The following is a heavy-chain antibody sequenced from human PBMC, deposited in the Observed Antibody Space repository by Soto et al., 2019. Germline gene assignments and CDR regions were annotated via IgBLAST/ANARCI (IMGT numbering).Heavy chain of an antibody. J-gene: IGHJ2*01. CDR1: GFTFSGYA. Sequence: EVQLLDSGGGLVQPGGSLRLSCAASGFTFSGYALTWVRQAPGKGLEWVSAISGGGDATFYADSVKGRFTISRDNSKNTLYIQMNTLRAEDTAVYYCARKVSGSTGRPDLWYFDHCGRGTLVTVSS. D-gene: IGHD3-10*01. CDR2: ISGGGDAT. V-gene: IGHV3-23*01. CDR3: ARKVSGSTGRPDLWYFDH.